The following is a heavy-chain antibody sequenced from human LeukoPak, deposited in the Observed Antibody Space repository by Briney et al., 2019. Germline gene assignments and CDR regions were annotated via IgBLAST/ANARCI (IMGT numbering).Heavy chain of an antibody. V-gene: IGHV4-34*01. CDR2: IYYSGST. J-gene: IGHJ5*02. CDR3: ASIYCSSTSCYARGWFDP. D-gene: IGHD2-2*01. CDR1: GGSFSGYY. Sequence: ETSETLSLTCAVYGGSFSGYYWSWIRQPPGKGLEWIGSIYYSGSTYYNPSLKSRVTISVDTSKNQFSLKLSSVTAADTAVYYCASIYCSSTSCYARGWFDPWGQGTLVTVSS.